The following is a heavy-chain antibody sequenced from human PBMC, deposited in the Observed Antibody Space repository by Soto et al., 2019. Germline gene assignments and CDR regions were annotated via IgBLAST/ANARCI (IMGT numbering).Heavy chain of an antibody. CDR2: IYYSGST. D-gene: IGHD3-22*01. Sequence: QLQLQESGPGLVKPSEPLSLTCTVSGGSISSSSYYWGWIRQPPGKGLEWIGSIYYSGSTYYNPSLRSRVTISVDTSKNQFSLKLSSVTAADTAVYYCASYYYDSSGYYYVPGVYWGQGTLVTVSS. CDR3: ASYYYDSSGYYYVPGVY. J-gene: IGHJ4*02. CDR1: GGSISSSSYY. V-gene: IGHV4-39*01.